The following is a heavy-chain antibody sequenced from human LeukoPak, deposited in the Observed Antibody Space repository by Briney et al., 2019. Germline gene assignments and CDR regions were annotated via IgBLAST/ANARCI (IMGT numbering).Heavy chain of an antibody. D-gene: IGHD2-21*02. CDR3: ASSYCGGDCYSLYYFDY. Sequence: SETLSLTCTVSGGSISGSSYYWGWIRQPPGKGLEWIGSIYYSGSTYYNPSLKSRVTISVDTSKNQFSLKLNSVTATDTAVYYCASSYCGGDCYSLYYFDYWGQGTLVTVSS. V-gene: IGHV4-39*01. CDR2: IYYSGST. J-gene: IGHJ4*02. CDR1: GGSISGSSYY.